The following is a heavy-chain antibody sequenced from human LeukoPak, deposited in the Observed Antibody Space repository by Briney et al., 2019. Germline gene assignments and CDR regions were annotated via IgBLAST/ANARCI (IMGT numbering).Heavy chain of an antibody. V-gene: IGHV1-46*01. J-gene: IGHJ4*02. CDR3: ARDLLGVFDY. Sequence: ASVKVSCKSFGYTFTSYYMHWVRQAPGQGLEWMGIINPSGGSTSYAQKFQGRVTMTRDTSTSTVYMELSSLRSEDTAVYYCARDLLGVFDYWGQGTLVTVSS. CDR2: INPSGGST. D-gene: IGHD2-8*02. CDR1: GYTFTSYY.